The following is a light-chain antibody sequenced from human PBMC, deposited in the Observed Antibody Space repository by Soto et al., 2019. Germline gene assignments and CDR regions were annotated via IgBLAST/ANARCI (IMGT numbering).Light chain of an antibody. CDR1: QSVSSSY. J-gene: IGKJ4*01. CDR3: QQYGSGTELS. CDR2: GAP. V-gene: IGKV3-20*01. Sequence: IVLTQSQGTSSFSTGERATLSCRDSQSVSSSYLAWYQQKPGQAPRLLIYGAPSRTTGIPAMFSGSGSGTDFTLTISRLDPEDSAVYYGQQYGSGTELSFGGATNVE.